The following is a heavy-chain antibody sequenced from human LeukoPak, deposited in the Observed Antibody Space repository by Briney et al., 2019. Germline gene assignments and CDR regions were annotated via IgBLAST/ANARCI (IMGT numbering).Heavy chain of an antibody. Sequence: ASVKVSCKASGYTFTSYGISWVRQAPGQGREWMGWISAYNGNTNYAQKLQGRVTMTTHTSTSTAYMELRSLRSDDTAVYYCARGSMVRGVPPDDYWGQGTLVTASS. D-gene: IGHD3-10*01. CDR2: ISAYNGNT. CDR1: GYTFTSYG. J-gene: IGHJ4*02. CDR3: ARGSMVRGVPPDDY. V-gene: IGHV1-18*04.